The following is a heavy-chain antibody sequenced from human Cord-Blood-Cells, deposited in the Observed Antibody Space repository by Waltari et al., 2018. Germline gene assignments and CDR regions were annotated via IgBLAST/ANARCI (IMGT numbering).Heavy chain of an antibody. CDR3: ARIPRNHSGYDY. D-gene: IGHD5-12*01. J-gene: IGHJ4*02. V-gene: IGHV1-3*01. CDR2: INAGNGNT. Sequence: QVQLVQSGAEVKKPGASVKVSCKASGYTFTRYAMHWVRQAPGPRLEWMGWINAGNGNTKYSQKFQGRGTITRDTSAGTAYMELSSLRSEDMAVYFCARIPRNHSGYDYWGQGTLVTVSS. CDR1: GYTFTRYA.